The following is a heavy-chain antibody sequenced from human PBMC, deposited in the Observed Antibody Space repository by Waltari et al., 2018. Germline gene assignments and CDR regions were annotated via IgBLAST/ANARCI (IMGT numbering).Heavy chain of an antibody. CDR2: TYYRGST. J-gene: IGHJ4*02. CDR3: ARDYGGTSRLFDY. CDR1: GGSSSSYS. V-gene: IGHV4-59*01. D-gene: IGHD4-17*01. Sequence: QVQLQEWGPGLVKPSETLSLTGTVSGGSSSSYSWSWVRQPPGKGREWIGYTYYRGSTNYIPSLQLRVTISVDTSKDRVSLKLSSVTAADTAWYYCARDYGGTSRLFDYWGQGTLVTVSS.